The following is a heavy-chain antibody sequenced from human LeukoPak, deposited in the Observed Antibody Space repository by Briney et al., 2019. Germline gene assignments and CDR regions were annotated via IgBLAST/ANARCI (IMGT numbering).Heavy chain of an antibody. Sequence: PSETLSLTCTVSGGSISSGSYYWSWIRQPAGKGLEWIGRIYTSGSTNYNPSLKSRVTISVDTSKNQFSLKLSSVTAADTAVYYCARELNYYDSSGYTPYYTYYYYMDVWGKGTTVTISS. CDR1: GGSISSGSYY. CDR3: ARELNYYDSSGYTPYYTYYYYMDV. CDR2: IYTSGST. V-gene: IGHV4-61*02. J-gene: IGHJ6*03. D-gene: IGHD3-22*01.